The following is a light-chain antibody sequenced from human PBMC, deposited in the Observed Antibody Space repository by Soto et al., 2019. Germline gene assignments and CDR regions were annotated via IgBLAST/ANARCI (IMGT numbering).Light chain of an antibody. CDR1: SSDVGGYNY. Sequence: QSVLTQPPSASGSPGQSVTISCTGTSSDVGGYNYVSWYQQYPGRAPKLMIYEGTKRPSGVPDRFSGSKSGNTASLTVSGLQAEDEADYYCRSYAASNNFYFVFGGGTKVTVL. J-gene: IGLJ3*02. CDR3: RSYAASNNFYFV. CDR2: EGT. V-gene: IGLV2-8*01.